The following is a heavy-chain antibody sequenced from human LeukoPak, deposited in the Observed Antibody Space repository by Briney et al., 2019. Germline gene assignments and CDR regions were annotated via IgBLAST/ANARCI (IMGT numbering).Heavy chain of an antibody. J-gene: IGHJ5*02. CDR1: GYSFTSYW. CDR3: ARRGGQGWFDP. Sequence: GEPRKTSCKGSGYSFTSYWIGCVRQMPGKGLEWMGIIYPGDSDTRYSPAFQGQVTISADKSISTAYLQWSSLKASDTAMYYCARRGGQGWFDPWGQGTLVTVSS. CDR2: IYPGDSDT. V-gene: IGHV5-51*01. D-gene: IGHD2-15*01.